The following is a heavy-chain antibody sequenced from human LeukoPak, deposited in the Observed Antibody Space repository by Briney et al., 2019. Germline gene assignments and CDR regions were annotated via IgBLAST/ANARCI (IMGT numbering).Heavy chain of an antibody. CDR1: GYTFTSHG. CDR3: ARGNCRGECYSFDS. V-gene: IGHV1-18*01. Sequence: GASVKVSCKASGYTFTSHGIIWVRQAPGQGLEWMAWISAYNGNTNYAQKLQGRVTVTTETSTSTAYMELRSLRSDDTAVYYCARGNCRGECYSFDSWGQGTLVTVSS. CDR2: ISAYNGNT. D-gene: IGHD2-21*01. J-gene: IGHJ4*02.